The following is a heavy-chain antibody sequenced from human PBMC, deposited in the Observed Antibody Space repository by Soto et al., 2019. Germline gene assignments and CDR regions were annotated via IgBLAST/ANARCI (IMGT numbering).Heavy chain of an antibody. V-gene: IGHV4-59*01. J-gene: IGHJ6*02. CDR3: ARLRVGSSGWYRYGDYYYLMDV. CDR2: IYYSGST. D-gene: IGHD6-19*01. CDR1: GGSISSYY. Sequence: SATLTLTCTVSGGSISSYYWSWIRHPPWKGLEWIGYIYYSGSTNYNPSLKSRVTISVDTSKNQFSLKLSSVTAADTAVYYCARLRVGSSGWYRYGDYYYLMDVWGQGTTVPVSS.